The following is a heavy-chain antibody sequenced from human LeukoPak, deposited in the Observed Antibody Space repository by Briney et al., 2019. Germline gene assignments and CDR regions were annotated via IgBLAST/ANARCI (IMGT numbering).Heavy chain of an antibody. CDR3: ARDSLYSYGYDRSTWFNY. CDR1: GYTFPTYA. D-gene: IGHD5-18*01. V-gene: IGHV1-3*01. CDR2: INAGNGKT. Sequence: SVTVSYKPSGYTFPTYALHWVRQAPGPRLEWMGWINAGNGKTKYSQRFLGRVANARDTSASTAYIELSILRSEDTAVYYCARDSLYSYGYDRSTWFNYWGQETLVSVST. J-gene: IGHJ4*02.